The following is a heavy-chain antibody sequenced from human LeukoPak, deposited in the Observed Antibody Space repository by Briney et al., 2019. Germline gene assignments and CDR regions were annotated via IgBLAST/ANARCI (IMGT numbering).Heavy chain of an antibody. Sequence: ASVKVSCKTSGYTFTGYYMHWVRQAPGQGLEWMGRINPNSGGTNYAQKFQGRVTMTRHTSISTAYMELSRLRSDDTAVYYCARDYYDFWSGYYTGEDYWGQGTLVTVSS. CDR2: INPNSGGT. CDR1: GYTFTGYY. CDR3: ARDYYDFWSGYYTGEDY. D-gene: IGHD3-3*01. V-gene: IGHV1-2*06. J-gene: IGHJ4*02.